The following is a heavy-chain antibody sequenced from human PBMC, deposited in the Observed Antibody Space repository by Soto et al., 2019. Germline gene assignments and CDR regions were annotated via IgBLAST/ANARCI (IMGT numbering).Heavy chain of an antibody. J-gene: IGHJ4*02. D-gene: IGHD6-13*01. CDR2: ISSSSSYI. V-gene: IGHV3-21*01. CDR1: GFTFSSYS. Sequence: EVQLVESGGGLVKPGGSLRLSCAASGFTFSSYSMNWVRQAPGKGLEWVSSISSSSSYIYYADSVKGRFTISRDNAKNSLYLQMNSLRAEDTAVYYCASGNSRIPDYWGQGTLVTVSS. CDR3: ASGNSRIPDY.